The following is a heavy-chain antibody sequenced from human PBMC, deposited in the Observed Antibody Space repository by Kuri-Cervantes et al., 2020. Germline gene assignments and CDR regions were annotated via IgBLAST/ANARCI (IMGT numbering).Heavy chain of an antibody. D-gene: IGHD2-2*01. CDR2: IIPIFGKA. CDR1: GYTFTSYA. V-gene: IGHV1-69*13. Sequence: SVKVSCKASGYTFTSYAMNWVRQAPGQGLEWMGGIIPIFGKANYAQKFQGRVTITADESKRTAYMELSSLRSEDTAVYYCASIARAETCSSTSCPFDYLGQGTLVTVSS. J-gene: IGHJ4*02. CDR3: ASIARAETCSSTSCPFDY.